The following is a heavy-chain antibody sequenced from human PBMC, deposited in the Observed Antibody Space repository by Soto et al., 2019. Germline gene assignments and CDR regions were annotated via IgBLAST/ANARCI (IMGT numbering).Heavy chain of an antibody. J-gene: IGHJ3*02. D-gene: IGHD2-2*02. CDR2: IYYSGST. CDR3: ARYCSSTSCYKSLGPAFDI. V-gene: IGHV4-31*03. Sequence: SETLSLTCTVSGGSISSGGYYWSWIRQHPGKGLEWIGYIYYSGSTYYNPSLKSRVTISVDTSKNQFSLKLSSVTAADTAVYYCARYCSSTSCYKSLGPAFDIWGQGTMVTVSS. CDR1: GGSISSGGYY.